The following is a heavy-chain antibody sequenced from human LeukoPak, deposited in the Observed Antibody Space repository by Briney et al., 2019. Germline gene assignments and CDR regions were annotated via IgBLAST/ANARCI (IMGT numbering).Heavy chain of an antibody. CDR3: AKRGIAAAASFDF. J-gene: IGHJ4*02. CDR2: ISSSDTYI. CDR1: GFTFSSYN. D-gene: IGHD6-13*01. V-gene: IGHV3-21*01. Sequence: GGSLRLSCAASGFTFSSYNMNWVRQAPGKGLEWVSAISSSDTYIYYADSVKGRFTISRDNAKNSLYLQMNSLRAEDTAVYYCAKRGIAAAASFDFWGQGTLVTVSS.